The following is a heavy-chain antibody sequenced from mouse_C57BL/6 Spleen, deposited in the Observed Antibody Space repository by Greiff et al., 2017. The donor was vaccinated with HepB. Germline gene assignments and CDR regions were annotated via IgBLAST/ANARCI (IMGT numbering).Heavy chain of an antibody. CDR2: ISSGSSTI. CDR1: GFTFSDYG. Sequence: EVKVEESGGGLVKPGGSLKLSCAASGFTFSDYGMHWVRQAPEKGLEWVAYISSGSSTIYYADTVKGRFTISRDNAKNTLFLQMTSLRSEDTAMYYCARGSEGFDYWGQGTTLTVSS. CDR3: ARGSEGFDY. V-gene: IGHV5-17*01. J-gene: IGHJ2*01. D-gene: IGHD3-2*02.